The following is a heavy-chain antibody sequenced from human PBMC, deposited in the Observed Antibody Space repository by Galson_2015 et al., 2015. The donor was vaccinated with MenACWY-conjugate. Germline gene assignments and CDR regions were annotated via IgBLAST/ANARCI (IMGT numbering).Heavy chain of an antibody. J-gene: IGHJ4*02. V-gene: IGHV3-23*01. D-gene: IGHD3-22*01. Sequence: SLRLSCAASGFSFSNYAMNWVRQAPGKGLGWVSAITGGDDSTYYADSVKGRFTISRDNSKNTLYLQMNSLRAEDTAIYYCAKDLSSGLHYWGRGTLVTVSS. CDR3: AKDLSSGLHY. CDR1: GFSFSNYA. CDR2: ITGGDDST.